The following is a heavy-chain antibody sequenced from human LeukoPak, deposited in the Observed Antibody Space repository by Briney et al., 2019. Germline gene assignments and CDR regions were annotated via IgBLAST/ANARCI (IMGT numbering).Heavy chain of an antibody. Sequence: ASVKVSCKASGYTFSNYGISWVRQAPGQGLEWMGWIGVSNGHTDYAQKVQGRVTSTIDTSTTTAYMELRSLSSDDTAVYYCARDRGYYSWFEPWGQGTLVTVSS. CDR2: IGVSNGHT. V-gene: IGHV1-18*01. CDR1: GYTFSNYG. J-gene: IGHJ5*02. CDR3: ARDRGYYSWFEP. D-gene: IGHD3-22*01.